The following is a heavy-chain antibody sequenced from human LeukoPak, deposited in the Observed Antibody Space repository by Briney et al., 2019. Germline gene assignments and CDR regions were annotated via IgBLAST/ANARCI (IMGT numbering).Heavy chain of an antibody. CDR3: ARSGMVILAFDI. D-gene: IGHD3-22*01. V-gene: IGHV4-4*07. CDR2: IYTSGST. CDR1: GGSISGYH. J-gene: IGHJ3*02. Sequence: SETLSLTCTGSGGSISGYHWSRLRQPAGEGLEWIGRIYTSGSTNYNPSLKRRVTMSLDTSKNQFSLKLMSLTAADAAVYYCARSGMVILAFDIWGQGTMVTVSS.